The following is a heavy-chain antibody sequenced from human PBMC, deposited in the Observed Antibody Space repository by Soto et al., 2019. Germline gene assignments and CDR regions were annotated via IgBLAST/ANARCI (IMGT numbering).Heavy chain of an antibody. V-gene: IGHV3-9*01. CDR3: AKDMIHRMVYATRADYGDYDLPRGWFDP. Sequence: GGSLRLSCAASGFTFDDYAMHWVRQAPGKGLEWVSGISWNSGSIGYADSVKGRFTISRDNAKNSLYLQMNRLRAEDTAWYYCAKDMIHRMVYATRADYGDYDLPRGWFDPWGQGTLVTVSS. J-gene: IGHJ5*02. CDR2: ISWNSGSI. CDR1: GFTFDDYA. D-gene: IGHD4-17*01.